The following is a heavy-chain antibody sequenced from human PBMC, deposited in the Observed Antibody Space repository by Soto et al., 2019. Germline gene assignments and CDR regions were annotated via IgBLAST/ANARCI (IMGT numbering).Heavy chain of an antibody. Sequence: QITLKESGPTLVKPTQTLTLTCTFSGFSLSTTGVGVGWIRQPPGKALDWLALVYWADDKRYSPSLKSRLTNTKHPTKDRAVLTKTRMDPKDTVTFCCVHAAPVTTGGEYWGQGTLVTVSS. V-gene: IGHV2-5*02. CDR3: VHAAPVTTGGEY. J-gene: IGHJ4*02. D-gene: IGHD4-17*01. CDR1: GFSLSTTGVG. CDR2: VYWADDK.